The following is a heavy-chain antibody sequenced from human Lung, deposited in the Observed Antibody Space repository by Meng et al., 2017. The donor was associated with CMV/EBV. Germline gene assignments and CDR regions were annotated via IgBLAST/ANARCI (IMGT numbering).Heavy chain of an antibody. V-gene: IGHV1-46*01. J-gene: IGHJ6*02. D-gene: IGHD4-11*01. CDR2: INPSGGST. CDR3: ARDRLGVTTGMDF. CDR1: GYTFTSYY. Sequence: ASAKVSCKASGYTFTSYYMHWVRQAPGQGLEWMGIINPSGGSTSYAQKFQRRVTMTRDTSTSTVYMELSSLRSEDTAVYYCARDRLGVTTGMDFWGQGTTVTGSS.